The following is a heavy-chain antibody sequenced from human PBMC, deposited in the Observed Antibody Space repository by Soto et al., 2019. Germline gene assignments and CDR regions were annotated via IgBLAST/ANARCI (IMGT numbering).Heavy chain of an antibody. CDR1: GYTCTNNV. V-gene: IGHV1-3*04. Sequence: ASVKVSCKASGYTCTNNVIHCLLQARLHTLEWMGWIHTAKGNTKYSQKFEARVTLTRDTAASTAYMELNSLRSDDTAVYYCAGYFINRYYYYYGMDVWGQGTTVTVSS. CDR2: IHTAKGNT. D-gene: IGHD3-9*01. J-gene: IGHJ6*02. CDR3: AGYFINRYYYYYGMDV.